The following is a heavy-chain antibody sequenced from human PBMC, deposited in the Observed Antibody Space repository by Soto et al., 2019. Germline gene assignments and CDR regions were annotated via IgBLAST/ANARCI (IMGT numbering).Heavy chain of an antibody. D-gene: IGHD6-19*01. J-gene: IGHJ3*02. V-gene: IGHV3-23*01. CDR2: ISGSGGST. CDR1: GFPFSSYA. Sequence: GGSLRLSCAASGFPFSSYAMSWVRQAPGKGLEWVSGISGSGGSTYYADSVKGRFTISRDNSKNTLYLQTNSLRAEDTAVYYCAKTANGWFSAFDIWGQGTMVTVS. CDR3: AKTANGWFSAFDI.